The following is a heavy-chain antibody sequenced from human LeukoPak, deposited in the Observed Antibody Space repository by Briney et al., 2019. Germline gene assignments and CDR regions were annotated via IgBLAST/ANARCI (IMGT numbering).Heavy chain of an antibody. V-gene: IGHV3-30*19. J-gene: IGHJ4*02. D-gene: IGHD5-24*01. CDR2: ISYDGNNK. CDR3: AKTPERTDVYRISPPFDY. Sequence: GGSLRLSCAASEFTFSSYGMHWVRQAPGKGLEWVAVISYDGNNKYYADSVKGRFTISRDNSKNTLYLQMNSLRGEDTAVYYCAKTPERTDVYRISPPFDYWGQGTLVTVSS. CDR1: EFTFSSYG.